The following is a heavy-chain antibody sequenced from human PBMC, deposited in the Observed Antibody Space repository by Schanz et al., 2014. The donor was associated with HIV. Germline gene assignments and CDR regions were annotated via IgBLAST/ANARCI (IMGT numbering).Heavy chain of an antibody. D-gene: IGHD3-16*01. CDR2: VYIGDST. Sequence: EVQLVETGGGLIQPGGSLRLSCAVSGFTISSNYMSWVRQAPGKGLEWVSVVYIGDSTFYANSVKGRFTISRDNTENSLSLQMNSLRAEDTAVYYCARELVPSWGAFDIWGQGTMVTVSS. CDR3: ARELVPSWGAFDI. V-gene: IGHV3-53*02. J-gene: IGHJ3*02. CDR1: GFTISSNY.